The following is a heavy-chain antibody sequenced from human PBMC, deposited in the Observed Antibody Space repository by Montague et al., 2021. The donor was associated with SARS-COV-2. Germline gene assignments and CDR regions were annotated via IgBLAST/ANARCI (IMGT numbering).Heavy chain of an antibody. D-gene: IGHD3-22*01. Sequence: TLSLTCTVSGGSISSGGYYWSWIRQHPGKGLEWIGYTYYSGSTYYNPSLKSRVTISVDTSKNQFSLKLSSVTAGDTAVYYCASAHITMIVVVDAFDIWDQGTMVTVSS. J-gene: IGHJ3*02. V-gene: IGHV4-31*03. CDR1: GGSISSGGYY. CDR2: TYYSGST. CDR3: ASAHITMIVVVDAFDI.